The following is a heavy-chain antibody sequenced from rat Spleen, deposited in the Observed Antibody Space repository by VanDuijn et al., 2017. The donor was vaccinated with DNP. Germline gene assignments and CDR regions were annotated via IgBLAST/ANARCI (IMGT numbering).Heavy chain of an antibody. J-gene: IGHJ2*01. CDR3: ARCRYNPDYYPPEGDYFDY. CDR1: GFTFSKYG. Sequence: EVQWVESGGGLVQPGRSMKVSCAASGFTFSKYGMAWVRQAPKKGLEWVAYISNDGGSTYYRDSVKGRFTISRDNAKRILFLEMDSLRSEDTATYYCARCRYNPDYYPPEGDYFDYWGQGVMVTVSS. CDR2: ISNDGGST. D-gene: IGHD1-6*01. V-gene: IGHV5-25*01.